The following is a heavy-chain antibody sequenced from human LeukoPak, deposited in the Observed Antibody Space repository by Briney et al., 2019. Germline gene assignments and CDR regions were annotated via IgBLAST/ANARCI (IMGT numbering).Heavy chain of an antibody. CDR3: ARATSYYDFWSGYYRMYYFDY. D-gene: IGHD3-3*01. V-gene: IGHV4-34*01. Sequence: SETLSLTCAVYGGSFSGYYWSWIRQPPGKGLEWIGEINHSGSTNYNPSLKSRVTISVDTSKNQFSLKLSSATAADTAVYYCARATSYYDFWSGYYRMYYFDYWGQGTLVTVSS. CDR1: GGSFSGYY. J-gene: IGHJ4*02. CDR2: INHSGST.